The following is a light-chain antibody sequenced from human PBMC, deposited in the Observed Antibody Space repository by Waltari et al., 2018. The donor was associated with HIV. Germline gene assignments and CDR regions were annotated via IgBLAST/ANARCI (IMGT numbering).Light chain of an antibody. J-gene: IGKJ1*01. CDR3: QQSYSTPAT. CDR2: GAS. V-gene: IGKV1-39*01. Sequence: DLQLTQSPSSLSASVGDRVTITCRAHQNIHTYLNWYQQKPGKAPKLLIYGASSWQSGVPSRFSGSGSGTDFTLTISSLQPEDFATYYCQQSYSTPATFGQGTKVEIK. CDR1: QNIHTY.